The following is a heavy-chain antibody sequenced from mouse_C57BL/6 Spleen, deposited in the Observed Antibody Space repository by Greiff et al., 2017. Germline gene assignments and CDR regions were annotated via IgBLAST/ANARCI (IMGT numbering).Heavy chain of an antibody. CDR1: GYTFTEYT. J-gene: IGHJ4*01. CDR2: FYPGSGSI. CDR3: ARHEEDSNHYYAMDY. V-gene: IGHV1-62-2*01. Sequence: VKLVESGAELVKPGASVKLSCKASGYTFTEYTIHWVKQRSGQGLEWIGWFYPGSGSIKYNEKFKDKATLTADKSSSTVYMELSRLTSEDSAVYFCARHEEDSNHYYAMDYWGQGTSVTVSS. D-gene: IGHD2-5*01.